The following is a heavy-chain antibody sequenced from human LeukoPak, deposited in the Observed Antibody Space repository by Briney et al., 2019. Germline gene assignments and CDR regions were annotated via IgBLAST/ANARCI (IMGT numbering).Heavy chain of an antibody. CDR1: GFTFSSYA. D-gene: IGHD6-19*01. CDR3: ARDIGIAVAAPSY. CDR2: ISYDGSNK. J-gene: IGHJ4*02. V-gene: IGHV3-30*04. Sequence: GRSLRLSCAASGFTFSSYAMHWVRQAPGKGLEWVVVISYDGSNKYYADSVKGRFTISRDNSKNTLYLQMNSLRAEDTAVYYCARDIGIAVAAPSYWGQGTLVTVSS.